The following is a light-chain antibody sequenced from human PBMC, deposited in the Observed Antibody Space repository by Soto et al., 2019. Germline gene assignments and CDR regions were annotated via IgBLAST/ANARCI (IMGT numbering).Light chain of an antibody. CDR3: QQYYSTPRT. V-gene: IGKV4-1*01. J-gene: IGKJ5*01. CDR2: WAS. Sequence: DIVMTQSPDSLAVSLGERATINCKSSQSVLYNSNNKNYLAWYQHKPGQPPKLLIYWASTRESGVPDRFSGSGSGTDFTLTISSLQAGDVAVYYCQQYYSTPRTFGQGTRLEI. CDR1: QSVLYNSNNKNY.